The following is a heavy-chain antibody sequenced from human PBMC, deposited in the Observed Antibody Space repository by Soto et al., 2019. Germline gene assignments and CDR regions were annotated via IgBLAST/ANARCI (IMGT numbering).Heavy chain of an antibody. V-gene: IGHV1-18*01. CDR2: ISAYNGNT. CDR3: AREPHYFDY. Sequence: QVQLVQSGAEVKKPGASVKVSCKASGYTFTSYGISWVRQAPGQGLEWMGWISAYNGNTHYAQKLQXXXTXSTDTSTSTAYLELRSLRSDDTAVYYCAREPHYFDYWGQGTLVTVSS. J-gene: IGHJ4*02. CDR1: GYTFTSYG.